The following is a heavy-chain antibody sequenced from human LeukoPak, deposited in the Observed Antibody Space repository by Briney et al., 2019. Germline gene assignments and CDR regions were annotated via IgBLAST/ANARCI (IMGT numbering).Heavy chain of an antibody. V-gene: IGHV3-33*06. CDR1: GFTFSSYG. CDR2: IWYDGSNK. Sequence: GGSXXLSCAASGFTFSSYGMHWVRQAPGKGLEWVAVIWYDGSNKYYADSVKGRFTISRDNSKNTVYVQMNSLRAEDTAVYYCAKVGAAIDYGDYGHFDYWGQGTLVTVSS. J-gene: IGHJ4*02. CDR3: AKVGAAIDYGDYGHFDY. D-gene: IGHD4-17*01.